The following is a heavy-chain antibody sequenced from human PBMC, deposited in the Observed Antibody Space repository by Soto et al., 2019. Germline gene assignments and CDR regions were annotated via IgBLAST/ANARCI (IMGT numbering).Heavy chain of an antibody. V-gene: IGHV3-33*01. CDR3: GRDRGNDSYH. Sequence: GESLRLSCVASGFTFNTYGMHWVRQAPGKGLEWLAIVWYDGSNEDYADSVKGRFTISRDNSKNTLYFQMNSLRTDDTAVYYCGRDRGNDSYHWGRGA. CDR1: GFTFNTYG. J-gene: IGHJ5*02. CDR2: VWYDGSNE. D-gene: IGHD1-1*01.